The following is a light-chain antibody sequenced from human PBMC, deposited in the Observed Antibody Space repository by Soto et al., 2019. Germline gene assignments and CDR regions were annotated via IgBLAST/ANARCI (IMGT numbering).Light chain of an antibody. Sequence: DIQMTQSPSTLSGSVGDRFTITCRASQSFSTWLAWYQQKPGKAPKLLIYKASSLQSGVPSRFSGSGSGTEFSLTISSLQPDDFATYYCQQYNSYPMTFGQGTRLEI. CDR1: QSFSTW. CDR3: QQYNSYPMT. J-gene: IGKJ5*01. V-gene: IGKV1-5*03. CDR2: KAS.